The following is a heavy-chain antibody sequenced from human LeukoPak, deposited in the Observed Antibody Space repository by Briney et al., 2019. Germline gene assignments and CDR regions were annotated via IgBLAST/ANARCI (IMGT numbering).Heavy chain of an antibody. CDR3: ARQNGVATDPPFFDY. Sequence: GEALKISCKGSGYSFTSYWIGWVRQLPGKGLEGMGIIYPGDSDTRYSPSFQAQVTLSADKSISTTYLQCSSLKASDTAMYYCARQNGVATDPPFFDYWGQGTLVTVSS. CDR2: IYPGDSDT. V-gene: IGHV5-51*01. CDR1: GYSFTSYW. D-gene: IGHD5-12*01. J-gene: IGHJ4*02.